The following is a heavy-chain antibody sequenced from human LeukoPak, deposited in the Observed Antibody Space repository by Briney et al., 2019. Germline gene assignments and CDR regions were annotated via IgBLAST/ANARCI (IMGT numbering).Heavy chain of an antibody. D-gene: IGHD6-6*01. CDR1: GITFSIYS. CDR2: ISSSSSYI. CDR3: AREPSSSGAN. V-gene: IGHV3-21*05. J-gene: IGHJ4*02. Sequence: GGSLRLSCAASGITFSIYSMNWVRQAPGKGLEWVSYISSSSSYIYYADSVKGRFTISRDNAKNSLYLQMNSLRAEDTAVYYCAREPSSSGANWGQGTLVTVSS.